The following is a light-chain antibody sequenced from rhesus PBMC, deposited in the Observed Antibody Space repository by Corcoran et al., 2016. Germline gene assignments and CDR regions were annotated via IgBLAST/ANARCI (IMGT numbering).Light chain of an antibody. Sequence: EIIMTQSPATLALSPGERATLSDRASQSVSRYLAWYQQKPGQAPRLLIYGASSRATGIPDRFSGSGSGTAFTLTISSLEPEDVGVYFCLQSSNWPLTFGGGTKVELK. V-gene: IGKV3-24*03. J-gene: IGKJ4*01. CDR1: QSVSRY. CDR2: GAS. CDR3: LQSSNWPLT.